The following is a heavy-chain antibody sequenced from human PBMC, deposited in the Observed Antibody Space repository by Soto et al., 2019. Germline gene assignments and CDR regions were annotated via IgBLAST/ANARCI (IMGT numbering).Heavy chain of an antibody. CDR2: IYYSGST. D-gene: IGHD3-10*01. Sequence: QVQLQESGPGLVKPSQTLSLTCTVSGGSISSGDYYWSWIRQPPGKGLEWIGYIYYSGSTYYNPSLKSRFTISVDPSKNQFSLKLSSVTAADTAVYYCARVGGFGATTIDYWGQGTLVTVSS. V-gene: IGHV4-30-4*01. J-gene: IGHJ4*02. CDR3: ARVGGFGATTIDY. CDR1: GGSISSGDYY.